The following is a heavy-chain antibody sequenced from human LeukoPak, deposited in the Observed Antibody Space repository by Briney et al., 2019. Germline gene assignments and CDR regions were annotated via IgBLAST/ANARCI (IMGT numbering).Heavy chain of an antibody. D-gene: IGHD4-17*01. V-gene: IGHV5-51*01. Sequence: GESLKISCKGSGYGFTSYWIGWVRQMPGKGLEWMGIIYPGDSDTRYSPSFQGQVTISADKSISTAYLQWSSLKASDTAMYYCARASLTDYGDYVHWFDPWGQGTLVTVSS. CDR2: IYPGDSDT. CDR1: GYGFTSYW. J-gene: IGHJ5*02. CDR3: ARASLTDYGDYVHWFDP.